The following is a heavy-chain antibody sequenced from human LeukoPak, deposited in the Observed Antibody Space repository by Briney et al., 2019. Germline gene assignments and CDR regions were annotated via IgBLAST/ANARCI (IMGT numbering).Heavy chain of an antibody. J-gene: IGHJ4*02. Sequence: SETLSLTCTVSLGSISSYFWSRIRQPAGKGLEWIGRFYTSENTNYNPSLKSRVTMSVDTSNNQFSLKLSSVTAADTAVYYCVYSSGWYNFDYWGQGTLVTVSS. CDR3: VYSSGWYNFDY. D-gene: IGHD6-19*01. CDR2: FYTSENT. V-gene: IGHV4-4*07. CDR1: LGSISSYF.